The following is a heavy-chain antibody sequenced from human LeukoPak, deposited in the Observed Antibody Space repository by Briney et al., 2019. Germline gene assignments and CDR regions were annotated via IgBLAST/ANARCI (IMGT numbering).Heavy chain of an antibody. CDR2: INSDGSST. CDR1: GFTFSSYW. V-gene: IGHV3-74*01. Sequence: GGSLRLSCAASGFTFSSYWMHWVRQAPGKGLMWVSRINSDGSSTNYADSVKGRFTISRDNAKNTLYLQMNGLSAEDTAVYYCARGYCSGGSCPPKPFDYWGQGTLVTVSS. D-gene: IGHD2-15*01. CDR3: ARGYCSGGSCPPKPFDY. J-gene: IGHJ4*02.